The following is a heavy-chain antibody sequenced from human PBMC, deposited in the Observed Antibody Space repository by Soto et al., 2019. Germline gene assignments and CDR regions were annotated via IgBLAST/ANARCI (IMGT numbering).Heavy chain of an antibody. CDR1: GFSFSSYA. CDR3: AREVLTASY. D-gene: IGHD2-8*01. Sequence: LRLSCAASGFSFSSYAMSWVRQAPGKGLEWVSYIDSRSGTIYYADSVKGRFTISRDNAKNSLYLQMNSLRDEDTAVYYCAREVLTASYWGQGTLVTVSS. CDR2: IDSRSGTI. J-gene: IGHJ4*02. V-gene: IGHV3-48*02.